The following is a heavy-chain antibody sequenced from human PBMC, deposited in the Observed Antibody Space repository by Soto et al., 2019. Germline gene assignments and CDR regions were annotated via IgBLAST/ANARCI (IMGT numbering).Heavy chain of an antibody. CDR3: ARDGVWPPAY. Sequence: QVQLVQSGAGVKKPGASVKVSCKGSGYTFTSYGISWVRQAPGQGLEWMGWISAYNGNTNYSQKLQGRGTMTTGSSTSTVYMELRSLRSDATAVYYCARDGVWPPAYWRQGTLVTVSS. CDR2: ISAYNGNT. J-gene: IGHJ4*02. CDR1: GYTFTSYG. D-gene: IGHD2-21*02. V-gene: IGHV1-18*01.